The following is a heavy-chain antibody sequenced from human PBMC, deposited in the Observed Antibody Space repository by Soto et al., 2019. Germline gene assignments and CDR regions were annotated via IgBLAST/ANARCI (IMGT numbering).Heavy chain of an antibody. CDR2: IKSKIDGGTT. CDR3: TTESTQRFCDGGPCYTLQTKIHDS. V-gene: IGHV3-15*01. CDR1: GFSFINGW. J-gene: IGHJ4*02. Sequence: EVQLVESGGGLVKPGGSLRLSCAASGFSFINGWMSWVRQAPGKGLEWVGRIKSKIDGGTTDFSAPVKGRFTISRDDSKATLYLQMNSLKTEDTAVYYCTTESTQRFCDGGPCYTLQTKIHDSWGQGTLVTVSS. D-gene: IGHD2-15*01.